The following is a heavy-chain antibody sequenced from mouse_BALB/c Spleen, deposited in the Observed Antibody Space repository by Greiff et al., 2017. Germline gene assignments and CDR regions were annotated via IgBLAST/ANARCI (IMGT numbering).Heavy chain of an antibody. CDR2: ISIYYDNT. Sequence: QVQLQQSGPELVRPGESVKISCKGSGYTFTDYAMHWVKQSHAKSLEWIGVISIYYDNTNYNQKFKGKATMTVDKSSSTAYMELARLTSEDSAIYYCARKGDGYEGFAYWGQGTLVTVSA. V-gene: IGHV1-67*01. CDR1: GYTFTDYA. D-gene: IGHD2-2*01. J-gene: IGHJ3*01. CDR3: ARKGDGYEGFAY.